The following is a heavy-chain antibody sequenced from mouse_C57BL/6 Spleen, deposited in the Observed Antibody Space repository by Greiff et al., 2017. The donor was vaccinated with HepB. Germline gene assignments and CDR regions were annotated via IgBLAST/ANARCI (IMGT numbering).Heavy chain of an antibody. V-gene: IGHV3-6*01. CDR1: GYSITSGYY. J-gene: IGHJ3*01. CDR2: ISYDGSN. D-gene: IGHD1-1*01. CDR3: AREGYGSSYDWFAY. Sequence: EVQLQESGPGLVKPSQSLSLTCSVTGYSITSGYYWNWIRQFPGNKLEWMGYISYDGSNNYNPSLKNRISITRDTSKNQFFLKLNSVTTEDTATYYCAREGYGSSYDWFAYWGQGTLVTVSA.